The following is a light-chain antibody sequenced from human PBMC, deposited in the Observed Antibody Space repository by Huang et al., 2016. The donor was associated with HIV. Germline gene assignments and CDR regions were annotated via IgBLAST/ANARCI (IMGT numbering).Light chain of an antibody. V-gene: IGKV1-27*01. Sequence: DIQMTQSPSSLSASVGDRVTISCRASQGISNHLAWYQEKPGQAPTLLVYAASALRSGVPSRVSGSGSGTEFTLTISSLQAEDVATYFCQKYDSAPRTFGPGTKVEIK. CDR3: QKYDSAPRT. CDR1: QGISNH. CDR2: AAS. J-gene: IGKJ3*01.